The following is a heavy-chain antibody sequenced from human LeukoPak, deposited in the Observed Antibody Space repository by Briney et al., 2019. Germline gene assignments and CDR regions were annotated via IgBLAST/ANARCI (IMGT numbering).Heavy chain of an antibody. CDR3: ARDPSYYDSSGEYY. V-gene: IGHV3-21*01. J-gene: IGHJ4*02. D-gene: IGHD3-22*01. CDR1: GFTLSSYS. Sequence: GGSLRLSCAASGFTLSSYSMNWVRQAPGKGLEWVSSISSSSSYIYYADSVKGRFTISRDNAKNSLYLQMNSLRAEDTAVYYCARDPSYYDSSGEYYWGQGTLVTVSS. CDR2: ISSSSSYI.